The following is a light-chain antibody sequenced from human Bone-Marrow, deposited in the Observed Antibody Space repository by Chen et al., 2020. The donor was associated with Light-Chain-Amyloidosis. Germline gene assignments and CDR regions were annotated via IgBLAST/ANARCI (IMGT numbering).Light chain of an antibody. Sequence: SYVLTQPSSVSVAPGQTATIACGGNNMGSTSVHWYQQTPGQAPLLVVYDDSDRPSGIPERLSGSNSGNTATLNISRVEAGDESDSYCQVWDRSSDRPVCGGGTKLTVL. CDR3: QVWDRSSDRPV. CDR2: DDS. V-gene: IGLV3-21*02. J-gene: IGLJ3*02. CDR1: NMGSTS.